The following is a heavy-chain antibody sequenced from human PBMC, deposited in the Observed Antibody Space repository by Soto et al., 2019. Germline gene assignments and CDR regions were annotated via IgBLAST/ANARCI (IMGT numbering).Heavy chain of an antibody. Sequence: PSETLSLTCTVSGGSINSVDYYWSWIRQPPGKGLEWIGSIYYSGSTYYNPSLKSRVTISVDTSKNQFSLKLSSVTAADTAVYYCASRHSSPYFDYWGQGTLVTVSS. V-gene: IGHV4-30-4*01. CDR2: IYYSGST. CDR3: ASRHSSPYFDY. CDR1: GGSINSVDYY. J-gene: IGHJ4*02. D-gene: IGHD6-13*01.